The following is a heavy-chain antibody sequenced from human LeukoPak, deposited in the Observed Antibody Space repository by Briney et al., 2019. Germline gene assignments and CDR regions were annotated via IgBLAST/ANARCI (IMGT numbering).Heavy chain of an antibody. J-gene: IGHJ6*02. V-gene: IGHV4-59*08. CDR2: IYYSGST. CDR3: ARQGHNYYGSGSMDV. CDR1: GGSISSYY. Sequence: PSETLSLTCTVSGGSISSYYWSWIRQPPGKGLEWFGYIYYSGSTNYNPSFKSRVTISVDTSKNQFSLKLSSVTAADTAVYYCARQGHNYYGSGSMDVWGQGTTVTVSS. D-gene: IGHD3-10*01.